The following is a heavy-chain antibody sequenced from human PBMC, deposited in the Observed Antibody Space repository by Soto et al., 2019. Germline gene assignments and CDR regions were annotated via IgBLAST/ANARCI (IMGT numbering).Heavy chain of an antibody. J-gene: IGHJ6*03. CDR2: INHSGST. D-gene: IGHD3-10*01. CDR1: GGSFSGYY. V-gene: IGHV4-34*01. Sequence: SETLSLTCAVYGGSFSGYYWSWIRQPPGKGLEWIGEINHSGSTNYNPSLKSRVTISVDTSKNQFSLKLSSVTAADTAVYYCARVTGYYYFSGSYMDYYYYMYVCGQGTTVPVSS. CDR3: ARVTGYYYFSGSYMDYYYYMYV.